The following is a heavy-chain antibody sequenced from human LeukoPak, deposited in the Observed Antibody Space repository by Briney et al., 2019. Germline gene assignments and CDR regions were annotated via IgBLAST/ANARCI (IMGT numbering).Heavy chain of an antibody. CDR3: ARDGQLGIIYFDY. Sequence: GGSLRLSCAASGFTFSSYGMHWVRQAPGKGLEWVAFIRYDGSNKYYADSVKGRFTISRDNAKNSLYLQMNSLRAEDTAVYYCARDGQLGIIYFDYWGQGTLVTVSS. J-gene: IGHJ4*02. D-gene: IGHD7-27*01. CDR1: GFTFSSYG. CDR2: IRYDGSNK. V-gene: IGHV3-30*02.